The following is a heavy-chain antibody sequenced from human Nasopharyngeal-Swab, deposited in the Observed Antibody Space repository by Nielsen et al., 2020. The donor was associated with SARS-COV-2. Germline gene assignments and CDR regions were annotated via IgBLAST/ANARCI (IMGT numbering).Heavy chain of an antibody. V-gene: IGHV3-11*01. J-gene: IGHJ3*02. CDR2: ISTSGSTI. D-gene: IGHD3-16*01. CDR1: GFTFNKYN. CDR3: ARPRGGWAFDI. Sequence: GGSLRLSCAASGFTFNKYNFSWIRQAPGKGLEWVSYISTSGSTISFADSVKGRFTISRDNAKNSLYLQMNSLRAEDTAVYYCARPRGGWAFDIWGQGTMVTVSS.